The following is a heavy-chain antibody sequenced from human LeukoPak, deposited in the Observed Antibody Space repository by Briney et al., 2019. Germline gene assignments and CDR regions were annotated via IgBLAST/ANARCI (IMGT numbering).Heavy chain of an antibody. CDR3: ARDQIEAAYYYYYGMDV. V-gene: IGHV3-30*03. J-gene: IGHJ6*02. Sequence: PGRSLRLSCAASGFTFSSYGMHWVRQAPGKGLEWVAVISYDGSNKYYADSVKGRFTISRDNSKNTLYLQMNSLRAEDTAVYYCARDQIEAAYYYYYGMDVWGQGTTVTVSS. CDR2: ISYDGSNK. D-gene: IGHD6-25*01. CDR1: GFTFSSYG.